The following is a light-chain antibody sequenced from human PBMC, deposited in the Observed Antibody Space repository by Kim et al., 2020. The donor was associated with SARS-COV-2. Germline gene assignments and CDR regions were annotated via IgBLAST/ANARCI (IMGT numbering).Light chain of an antibody. Sequence: GSPGQTATITCSGEKLGDKYACWYQQKPGQSPVLVIYQDSKRPSGIPERFSGSNSGNTATLTISGTQAMDEADYYCQAWDSSTVVFGGGTQLTVL. CDR3: QAWDSSTVV. V-gene: IGLV3-1*01. CDR2: QDS. J-gene: IGLJ2*01. CDR1: KLGDKY.